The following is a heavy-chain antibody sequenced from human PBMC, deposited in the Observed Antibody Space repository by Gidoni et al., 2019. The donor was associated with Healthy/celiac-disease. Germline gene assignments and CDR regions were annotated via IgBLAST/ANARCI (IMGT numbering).Heavy chain of an antibody. CDR3: ARGGSSWSSGFDY. J-gene: IGHJ4*02. V-gene: IGHV4-61*02. CDR2: IHTSGST. Sequence: QVQLQESGPGLVKPSQTLSLTCTVSGGYISRGRYYWRWIRQPAGKGLEWIGRIHTSGSTNYNPSLKSRVTIAVDTSKNQFSLKLSSVTAADTAVYYCARGGSSWSSGFDYWGQGTLVTVSS. CDR1: GGYISRGRYY. D-gene: IGHD6-13*01.